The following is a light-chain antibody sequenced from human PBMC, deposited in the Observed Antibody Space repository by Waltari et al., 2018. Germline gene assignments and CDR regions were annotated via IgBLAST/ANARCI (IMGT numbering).Light chain of an antibody. CDR1: QSVFYSSNSKTY. V-gene: IGKV4-1*01. Sequence: DIVMTQSPDSLAVSLGERATINCKSSQSVFYSSNSKTYLAWYQQKPGQPPKLLIYWASTRESGVPDRFSGSGSVTDFTRTISSLQAEDVAVYYCQQHCDSPWTFGQGTKVEIK. CDR2: WAS. CDR3: QQHCDSPWT. J-gene: IGKJ1*01.